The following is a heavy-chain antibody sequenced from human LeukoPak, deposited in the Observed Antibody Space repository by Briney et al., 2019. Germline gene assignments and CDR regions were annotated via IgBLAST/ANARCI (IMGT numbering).Heavy chain of an antibody. V-gene: IGHV4-59*05. CDR3: ARSHYDFWSGYYNNWFGP. J-gene: IGHJ5*02. D-gene: IGHD3-3*01. CDR1: GGSISSYY. CDR2: IYYSGST. Sequence: SETLSLTCTVSGGSISSYYWSWIRQPPGKGLEWIGSIYYSGSTYYNPSLKSRVTISVDTSKNQFSLKLSSVTAADTAVYYCARSHYDFWSGYYNNWFGPWGQGTLVTVSS.